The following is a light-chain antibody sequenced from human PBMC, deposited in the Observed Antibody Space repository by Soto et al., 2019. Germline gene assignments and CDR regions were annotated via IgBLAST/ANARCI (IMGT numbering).Light chain of an antibody. J-gene: IGKJ5*01. CDR2: GAS. V-gene: IGKV3-15*01. CDR3: QQHGTSPIT. Sequence: EIVMTQSPATLSVSPGETATLSCRASQTISSNLAWYQQKPGQTPRLLIYGASTRATDIPARFSGSESGTEFTLTISRLEPEDFAVYYCQQHGTSPITFGQGTRLEIK. CDR1: QTISSN.